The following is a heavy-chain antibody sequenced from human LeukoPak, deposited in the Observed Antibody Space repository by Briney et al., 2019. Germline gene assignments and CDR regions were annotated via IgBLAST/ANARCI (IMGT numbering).Heavy chain of an antibody. CDR1: GDSVNTNY. Sequence: SETLSLTCTVSGDSVNTNYWSWVRQSPGKGLEWIGHISYTADTNYNPSLESRVTISVDKSKNQFSLKLSSVTAADTAVYYCARDELPYYMDVWGKGTTVTVSS. J-gene: IGHJ6*03. D-gene: IGHD4-23*01. CDR2: ISYTADT. V-gene: IGHV4-59*02. CDR3: ARDELPYYMDV.